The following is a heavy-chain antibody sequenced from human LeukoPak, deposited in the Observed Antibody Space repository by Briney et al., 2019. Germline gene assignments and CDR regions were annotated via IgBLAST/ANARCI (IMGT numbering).Heavy chain of an antibody. CDR2: IYYSGNT. J-gene: IGHJ2*01. CDR3: ASNQWPNWYFDL. D-gene: IGHD6-19*01. V-gene: IGHV4-59*04. CDR1: GGSISSYY. Sequence: SETLSLTCTVSGGSISSYYWSWIWQPPGKGLEWIGYIYYSGNTFYNPSLKSRITISLDTSKNQFSLKLSSVTAADTAVYYCASNQWPNWYFDLWGRGTLATVSS.